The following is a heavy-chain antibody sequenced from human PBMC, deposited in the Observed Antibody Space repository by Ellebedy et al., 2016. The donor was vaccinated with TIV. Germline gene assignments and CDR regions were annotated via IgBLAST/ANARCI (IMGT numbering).Heavy chain of an antibody. CDR2: IIPIFGTA. CDR3: ARAGGGSFRFDP. Sequence: SVKVSXXASGGTFSSYAISWVRQAPGQGLEWMGGIIPIFGTANYAQKFQGRVTITADKSTSTAYMELSSLRSEDTAVYYCARAGGGSFRFDPWGQGTLVTVSS. J-gene: IGHJ5*02. V-gene: IGHV1-69*06. D-gene: IGHD2-15*01. CDR1: GGTFSSYA.